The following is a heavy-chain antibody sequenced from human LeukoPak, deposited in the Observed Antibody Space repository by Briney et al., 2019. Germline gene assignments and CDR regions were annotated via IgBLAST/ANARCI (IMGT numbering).Heavy chain of an antibody. J-gene: IGHJ4*02. Sequence: GGSLRLSCAASGFTFISYAMSWVRQAPGKGLEWVSAISDSGGSTYYADSVKGRFTISRDNSKNTLYLQMNSLRAEDTAVYYCAKWKYSNSGIDDYWGQGTLVTVSS. V-gene: IGHV3-23*01. CDR2: ISDSGGST. CDR1: GFTFISYA. CDR3: AKWKYSNSGIDDY. D-gene: IGHD6-6*01.